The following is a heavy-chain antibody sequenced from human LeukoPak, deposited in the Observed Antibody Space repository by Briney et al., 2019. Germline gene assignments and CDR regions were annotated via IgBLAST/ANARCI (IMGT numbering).Heavy chain of an antibody. V-gene: IGHV1-2*04. CDR3: ARETNDDFWSGYSAFDI. CDR2: MNPKSGGT. D-gene: IGHD3-3*01. Sequence: VASVKVSCKPPGFSFTDYYIHWVRQAPGQGLEWMGWMNPKSGGTKYAQKFQDWVTMTRDLSVNTAYLELSGPKSDDTAVYYCARETNDDFWSGYSAFDIWGQGTVVIVSP. CDR1: GFSFTDYY. J-gene: IGHJ3*02.